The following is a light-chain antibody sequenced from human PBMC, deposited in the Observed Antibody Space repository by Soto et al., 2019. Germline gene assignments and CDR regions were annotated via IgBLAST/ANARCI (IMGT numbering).Light chain of an antibody. CDR3: QQYGSSTFT. CDR2: GAS. Sequence: EIVLTQSPGTLSLSPGERATLSCRASQSVSSSYLAWYQQKPGQAPRLLIYGASSRATGIPDRFSGSGSGTDLTITISRLEPEDFEVYYCQQYGSSTFTFGQGTRLEIK. J-gene: IGKJ5*01. CDR1: QSVSSSY. V-gene: IGKV3-20*01.